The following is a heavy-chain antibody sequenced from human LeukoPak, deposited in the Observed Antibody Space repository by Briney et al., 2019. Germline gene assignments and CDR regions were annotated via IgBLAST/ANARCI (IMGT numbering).Heavy chain of an antibody. CDR2: ISGSGGST. D-gene: IGHD6-6*01. J-gene: IGHJ4*02. V-gene: IGHV3-23*01. CDR1: GFTFSRHA. Sequence: PGGSLRPSCAASGFTFSRHAMSWVRQAPGKGLEWVSSISGSGGSTYYADSVKGRFTISRDNSKNTLYLQVNSLRAEDTAVYYCAKAGYSTSSSFDYWGQGTLVTVSS. CDR3: AKAGYSTSSSFDY.